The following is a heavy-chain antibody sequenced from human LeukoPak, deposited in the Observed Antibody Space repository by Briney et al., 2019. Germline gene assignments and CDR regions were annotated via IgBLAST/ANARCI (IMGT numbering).Heavy chain of an antibody. V-gene: IGHV3-11*01. Sequence: GGSLRLSCAASGFTFSDYYMSWIRQAPGKGLEWVSYISSSGSTKYYAGSVKGRFTISRDNSKNTLYLQMNSLRAEDTAVYYCARVNSGSYLYWGQGTLVTVSS. CDR1: GFTFSDYY. CDR2: ISSSGSTK. D-gene: IGHD1-26*01. J-gene: IGHJ4*02. CDR3: ARVNSGSYLY.